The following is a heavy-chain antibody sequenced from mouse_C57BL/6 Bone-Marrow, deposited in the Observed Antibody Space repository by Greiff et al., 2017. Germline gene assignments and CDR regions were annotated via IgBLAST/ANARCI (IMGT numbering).Heavy chain of an antibody. CDR2: ISYDGSN. V-gene: IGHV3-6*01. J-gene: IGHJ3*01. Sequence: ESGPGLVKPSQSLSLTCSVTGYSITSGYYWNWIRQFPGNKLEWMGYISYDGSNNYNPSLKNRISITRDTSKNQFFLKLNSVTTEDTATYYCARMKTFAWFAYWGQGTLVTVSA. CDR3: ARMKTFAWFAY. CDR1: GYSITSGYY.